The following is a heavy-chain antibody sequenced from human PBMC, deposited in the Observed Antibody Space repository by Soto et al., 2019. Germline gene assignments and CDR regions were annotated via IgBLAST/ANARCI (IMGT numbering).Heavy chain of an antibody. D-gene: IGHD6-19*01. CDR1: GFTFSSYA. CDR2: ISGSGGST. V-gene: IGHV3-23*01. Sequence: GGSLRLSCAASGFTFSSYAMSWVRQAPGKGLEWVSAISGSGGSTYYADSVKGRFTISRDNSKNTLYLQMNSLRAEDTAVYYCAKDRGEGSGWYGKPDAFDIWGQGTMVTVSS. CDR3: AKDRGEGSGWYGKPDAFDI. J-gene: IGHJ3*02.